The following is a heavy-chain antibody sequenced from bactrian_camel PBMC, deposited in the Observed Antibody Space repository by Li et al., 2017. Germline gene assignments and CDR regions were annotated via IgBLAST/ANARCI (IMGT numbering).Heavy chain of an antibody. V-gene: IGHV3S53*01. Sequence: HVQLVESGGGSVKTGGSLRLSCVGSGNTISNRCMAWFRQFPGKERERVATLTAGSTTLYDDSVKGRFTISRDNAKDTLYLQMNSLKIEDTAVYYCALGSSRQATMTARGKGTQVTVS. D-gene: IGHD3*01. CDR1: GNTISNRC. J-gene: IGHJ4*01. CDR2: LTAGSTT.